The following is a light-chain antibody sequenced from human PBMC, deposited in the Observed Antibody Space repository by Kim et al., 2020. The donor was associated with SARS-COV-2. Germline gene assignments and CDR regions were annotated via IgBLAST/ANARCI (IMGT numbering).Light chain of an antibody. Sequence: GQRVTFSGSGSSSNIASNTRNGYQQLPETAPKLLNYSNNQRPSGVPDRFSGSKSGTSGYLAISGLQSEDKTDYYCATWDDSLNGPVFGGGTKLTVL. CDR1: SSNIASNT. J-gene: IGLJ3*02. CDR2: SNN. V-gene: IGLV1-44*01. CDR3: ATWDDSLNGPV.